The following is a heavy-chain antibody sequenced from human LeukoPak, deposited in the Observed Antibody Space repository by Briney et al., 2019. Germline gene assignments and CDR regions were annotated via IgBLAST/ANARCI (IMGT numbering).Heavy chain of an antibody. Sequence: GGSLRLSCAASGFTFSSYEMNWVRQAPGKGLEWVSYISSSGSTIYYADSVKGRFTISRDNAKNSLYLQMNSLRAEDTAVYYCARVGVAATSDAFDIWGQGTMVTVSS. CDR2: ISSSGSTI. V-gene: IGHV3-48*03. CDR1: GFTFSSYE. CDR3: ARVGVAATSDAFDI. J-gene: IGHJ3*02. D-gene: IGHD2-15*01.